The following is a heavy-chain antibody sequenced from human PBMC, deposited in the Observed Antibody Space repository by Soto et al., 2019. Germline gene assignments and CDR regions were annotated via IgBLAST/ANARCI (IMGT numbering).Heavy chain of an antibody. J-gene: IGHJ4*02. CDR1: GFTFSSYS. CDR2: ISSSSSTI. CDR3: ARDLNFGLVDY. Sequence: EVQLVESGGGLVQPGGSLRLSCAASGFTFSSYSMNWVRQAPGKGLEWVSYISSSSSTIYYADSVKGRLTISRDNAKNSLYLQMSSLSAEDTAVYYWARDLNFGLVDYCGQGTVVTVSS. D-gene: IGHD3-10*01. V-gene: IGHV3-48*01.